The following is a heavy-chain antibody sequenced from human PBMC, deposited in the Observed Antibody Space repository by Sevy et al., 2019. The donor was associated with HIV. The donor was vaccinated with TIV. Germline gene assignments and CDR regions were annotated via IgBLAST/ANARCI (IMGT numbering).Heavy chain of an antibody. CDR1: GYAFTDYD. J-gene: IGHJ4*02. V-gene: IGHV1-8*01. CDR3: AKLASCGGDCYYFDL. D-gene: IGHD2-21*02. Sequence: ASVKVSCRASGYAFTDYDITWVRQATGQGLELMGWTNPNSGHTAYTQNFQGRVSTTTDTSISVAYMELSSLRSEDTAVYYCAKLASCGGDCYYFDLWGQGTLVTVSS. CDR2: TNPNSGHT.